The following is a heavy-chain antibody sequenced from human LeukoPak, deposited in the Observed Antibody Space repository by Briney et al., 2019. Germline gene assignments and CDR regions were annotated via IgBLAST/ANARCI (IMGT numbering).Heavy chain of an antibody. CDR1: GFAFSTFW. Sequence: PGGSLRLSSAASGFAFSTFWMGWVRQAPGNGLEWVANIKQDGSEKSYADSLKARFTISRDNGKNSLYLQMNSLRADDTAVYYCAGWDRSHWFDYWGQGTLVTVSS. CDR3: AGWDRSHWFDY. D-gene: IGHD1-1*01. CDR2: IKQDGSEK. V-gene: IGHV3-7*04. J-gene: IGHJ4*02.